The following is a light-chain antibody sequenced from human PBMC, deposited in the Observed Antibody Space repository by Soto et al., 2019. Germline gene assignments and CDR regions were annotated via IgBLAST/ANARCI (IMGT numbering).Light chain of an antibody. J-gene: IGKJ5*01. V-gene: IGKV3-20*01. CDR3: QQYDASPIT. CDR2: DAS. Sequence: EIVMTQSTATLSVSPGETATVSCRASQSVDSNLAWYQQKPGQAPRLLIYDASSRATGIPDRFSGSGSGTDFTLTITRLEPEDFAVYYCQQYDASPITFGQRTRLAIK. CDR1: QSVDSN.